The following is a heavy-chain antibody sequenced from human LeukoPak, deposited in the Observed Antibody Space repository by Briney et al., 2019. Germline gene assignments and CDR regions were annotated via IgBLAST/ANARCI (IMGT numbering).Heavy chain of an antibody. CDR1: GFIFSSYA. CDR2: ISGSGGST. Sequence: GGSLRLSCAASGFIFSSYAMSWVRQAPGKGLEWVSVISGSGGSTNYADSVNGRFTISRDNSKNMLHLQMSSLRAEDTAVYYCATLSDAIAAAGTRNYWGQGTLVTVSS. V-gene: IGHV3-23*01. J-gene: IGHJ4*02. CDR3: ATLSDAIAAAGTRNY. D-gene: IGHD6-13*01.